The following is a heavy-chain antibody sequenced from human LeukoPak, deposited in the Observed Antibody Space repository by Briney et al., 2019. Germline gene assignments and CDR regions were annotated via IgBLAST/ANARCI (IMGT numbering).Heavy chain of an antibody. CDR3: ARRGYSGYPAFFDY. D-gene: IGHD5-12*01. Sequence: GGSLRLSCAASGFTFSSYEMNWVRQAPGKGLEWVSYISSSGSTIYYADSVKGRFSISRDNAKNSLYLQMNSLRAEDTAVYYCARRGYSGYPAFFDYWGQGTLVTVSS. CDR1: GFTFSSYE. J-gene: IGHJ4*02. V-gene: IGHV3-48*03. CDR2: ISSSGSTI.